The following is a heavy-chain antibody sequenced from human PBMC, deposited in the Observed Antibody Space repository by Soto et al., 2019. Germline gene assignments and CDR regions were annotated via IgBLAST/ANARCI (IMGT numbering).Heavy chain of an antibody. V-gene: IGHV4-31*03. Sequence: QVQLQESGPGLVTPSPTLSLTCSVSGGSISSGGDYWTWVRQHPGEGLEWIGYIYYTGGTSHTPSLKSRVTISLDTATNKFSVKHNSVTAAETAVYYCAKVRGINYHHYCMDVWGKGTTVTVSS. J-gene: IGHJ6*03. CDR2: IYYTGGT. CDR1: GGSISSGGDY. CDR3: AKVRGINYHHYCMDV.